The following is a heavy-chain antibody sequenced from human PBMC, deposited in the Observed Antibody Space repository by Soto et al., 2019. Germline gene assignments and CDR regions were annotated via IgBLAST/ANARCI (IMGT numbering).Heavy chain of an antibody. J-gene: IGHJ4*02. CDR3: ARVALMATFDY. D-gene: IGHD5-12*01. Sequence: SVKVSCKASGYTFTGYYMQWVRQAPGQGLEWMGGIIPICGTANYAQKFQGRVTITADESTSTAYMELSSLRSEDTAVYYCARVALMATFDYWGQGTLVTVSS. CDR2: IIPICGTA. CDR1: GYTFTGYY. V-gene: IGHV1-69*13.